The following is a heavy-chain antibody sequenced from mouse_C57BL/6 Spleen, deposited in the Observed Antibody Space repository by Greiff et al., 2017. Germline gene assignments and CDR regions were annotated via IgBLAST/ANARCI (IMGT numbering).Heavy chain of an antibody. V-gene: IGHV1-42*01. D-gene: IGHD2-1*01. J-gene: IGHJ3*01. Sequence: EVQLQQSGPELVKPGASVKISCKASGYSFTGYYMNWVKQSPEKSLEWIGEINPSTGGTTYNQKFKAKATLTVDKSSSTAYMQLKSLTSEDSAVYYCARKRYYGNYVPFAYWGQGTLVTVSA. CDR3: ARKRYYGNYVPFAY. CDR2: INPSTGGT. CDR1: GYSFTGYY.